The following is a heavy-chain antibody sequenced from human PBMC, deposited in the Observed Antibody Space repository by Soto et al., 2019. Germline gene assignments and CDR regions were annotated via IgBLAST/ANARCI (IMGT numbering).Heavy chain of an antibody. J-gene: IGHJ5*01. Sequence: VSLTCTVSGGSISSGGYYWSWIRQHPGKGLEWIGYIYYSGSAYYNPSLKSRVTISVDTSKNQFSLKLGSVTAADTAVYYCARGRYCLTGRCFPNWFDSWGQGALVTVSS. V-gene: IGHV4-31*03. CDR1: GGSISSGGYY. CDR2: IYYSGSA. CDR3: ARGRYCLTGRCFPNWFDS. D-gene: IGHD7-27*01.